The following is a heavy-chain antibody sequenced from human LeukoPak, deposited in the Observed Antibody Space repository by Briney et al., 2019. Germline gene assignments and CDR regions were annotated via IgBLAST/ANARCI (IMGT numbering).Heavy chain of an antibody. CDR2: ISYDGSKT. CDR3: AKDTGTYTSGIDY. CDR1: GFSLSSNG. J-gene: IGHJ4*02. V-gene: IGHV3-30*18. D-gene: IGHD6-19*01. Sequence: GGSLRLSCAASGFSLSSNGMHWVRQAPGKGLEWLAVISYDGSKTYYADSVKGRSTISRDNSKNTFYLQMNSLRTEDTALYYCAKDTGTYTSGIDYWGQGTLVTVSS.